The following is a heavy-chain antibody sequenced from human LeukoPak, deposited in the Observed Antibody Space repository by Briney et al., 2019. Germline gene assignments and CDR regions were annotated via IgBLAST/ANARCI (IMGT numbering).Heavy chain of an antibody. CDR2: IKEDGTHK. V-gene: IGHV3-7*01. CDR1: GFTFSSYW. D-gene: IGHD2-8*01. J-gene: IGHJ3*01. Sequence: GGSLRLSCAASGFTFSSYWMSWVRQAPGKGLEWAANIKEDGTHKYYVGSVRGRFTISRDNAKNSLYLQMNSLRAEDTAIYYCAREARGTRAAFDVWGRGTMVTVFS. CDR3: AREARGTRAAFDV.